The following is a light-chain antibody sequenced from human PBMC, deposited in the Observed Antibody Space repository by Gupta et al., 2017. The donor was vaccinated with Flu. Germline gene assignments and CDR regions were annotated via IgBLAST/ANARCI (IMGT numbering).Light chain of an antibody. J-gene: IGKJ3*01. CDR1: QSVSSN. V-gene: IGKV3-15*01. CDR2: GAS. Sequence: EIVMTQSPATLSVSPGERATLSCRASQSVSSNLAWYQQKPGQAPRLIIYGASRFSGSGSGTEFTLTISSLQSEDFAVYYCQQYNNWLPTFGPGTKVDIK. CDR3: QQYNNWLPT.